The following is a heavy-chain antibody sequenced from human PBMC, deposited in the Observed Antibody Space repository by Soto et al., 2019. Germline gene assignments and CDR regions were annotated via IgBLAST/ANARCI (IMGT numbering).Heavy chain of an antibody. J-gene: IGHJ4*02. CDR3: ASGGSSLNFDS. Sequence: EVQLVESGGGLVQPGGSLRLSCAASGFTFRSYWMQWVRQAPGKGLVWVSWINSDGSSTSYADSVKGRFTISRDNAKNTLYMQMNSLRAEDTAVDYCASGGSSLNFDSWGQGTLGTVSS. D-gene: IGHD6-6*01. V-gene: IGHV3-74*01. CDR2: INSDGSST. CDR1: GFTFRSYW.